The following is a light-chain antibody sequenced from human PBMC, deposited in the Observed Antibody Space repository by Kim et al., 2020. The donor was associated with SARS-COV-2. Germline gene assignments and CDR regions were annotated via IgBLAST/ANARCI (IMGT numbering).Light chain of an antibody. CDR3: QQYGSAYT. V-gene: IGKV3-20*01. Sequence: LSPGERATLTCRASQSVRSGYLTWNQKKPGQAPRLLIYGASSRATDIPDRFSGSGSGTDFTLTISRLEPEDFAVYYCQQYGSAYTFGQGTKLEI. J-gene: IGKJ2*01. CDR2: GAS. CDR1: QSVRSGY.